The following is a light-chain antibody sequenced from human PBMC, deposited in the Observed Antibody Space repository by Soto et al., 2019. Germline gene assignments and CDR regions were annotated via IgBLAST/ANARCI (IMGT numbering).Light chain of an antibody. V-gene: IGLV2-14*01. J-gene: IGLJ1*01. Sequence: ALTQPASVSGSPGQSITISCTGTSSDVGGYNYVSWYQQHPGKAPKLMIYDVSNRPSGVSNRFSGSKSGNTASLTISGLQAEDEADYYCSSYTSSSTPNVFGTGTKVTVL. CDR3: SSYTSSSTPNV. CDR2: DVS. CDR1: SSDVGGYNY.